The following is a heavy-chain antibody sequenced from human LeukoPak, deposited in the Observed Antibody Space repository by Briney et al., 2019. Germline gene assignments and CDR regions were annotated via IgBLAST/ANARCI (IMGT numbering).Heavy chain of an antibody. CDR3: ARPGSRGYRGYPYASDGLDI. CDR1: GNSITTYW. Sequence: KAGESLKISCKASGNSITTYWIGWVRQKPGKGLEWMGIIPPGDSDTIYSPSFEGQVAISADKSISTAFLQWSSLKASDTGIYYCARPGSRGYRGYPYASDGLDIWGQGTVVTVSS. V-gene: IGHV5-51*01. J-gene: IGHJ3*02. CDR2: IPPGDSDT. D-gene: IGHD5-12*01.